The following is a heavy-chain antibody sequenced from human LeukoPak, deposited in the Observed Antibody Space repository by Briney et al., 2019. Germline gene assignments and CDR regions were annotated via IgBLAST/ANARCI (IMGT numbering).Heavy chain of an antibody. CDR1: GFTFSGSA. CDR3: TTPSSSGSYQY. Sequence: PGGSLSLSCVASGFTFSGSAIHWVRQASGGKGLEWVGRIRSIGNNYATAYAVSVKGRFTISRDDSKNTAYLQMNSLETEDTAVSYCTTPSSSGSYQYWGQGTLVTVSS. V-gene: IGHV3-73*01. D-gene: IGHD1-26*01. CDR2: IRSIGNNYAT. J-gene: IGHJ4*02.